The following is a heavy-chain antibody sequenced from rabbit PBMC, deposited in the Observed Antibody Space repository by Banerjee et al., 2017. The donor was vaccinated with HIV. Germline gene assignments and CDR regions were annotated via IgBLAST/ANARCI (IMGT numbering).Heavy chain of an antibody. Sequence: QSLEESGGDLVQPGASLTLTCKASGFDLSIYHYICWVRQAPGKGLEWITCINTGSGSAYYASWVNGRFTISKASSTTVTLQMTSLTAADTATYFCQRAMGLWGPGTLVTV. CDR3: QRAMGL. V-gene: IGHV1S40*01. J-gene: IGHJ6*01. CDR1: GFDLSIYHY. CDR2: INTGSGSA. D-gene: IGHD3-1*01.